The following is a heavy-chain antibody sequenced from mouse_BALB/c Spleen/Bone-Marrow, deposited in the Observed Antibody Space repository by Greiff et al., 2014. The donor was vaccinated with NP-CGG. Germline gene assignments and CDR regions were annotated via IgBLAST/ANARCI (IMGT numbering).Heavy chain of an antibody. CDR3: ASYYYGHYFDY. V-gene: IGHV14-3*02. J-gene: IGHJ2*01. CDR1: GFTIKDTY. Sequence: VQLQQSGAELVKPGASVKLSCTASGFTIKDTYMHWVKQRPEQGLEWIGRIDPANGNTKYDPKFQGKATITADKSSNTAYLQLSSLTSENTAVYYGASYYYGHYFDYWGQGTPLTVSS. D-gene: IGHD1-1*01. CDR2: IDPANGNT.